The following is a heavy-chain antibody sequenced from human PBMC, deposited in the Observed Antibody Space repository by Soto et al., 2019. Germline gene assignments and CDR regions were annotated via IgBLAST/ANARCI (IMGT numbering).Heavy chain of an antibody. D-gene: IGHD3-10*01. Sequence: PSETLSLTCTDSGGSISSGGYYWSWIRQHPGKGLEWIGYIYYSGSTYYNPSLKSRVTISVDTSKNQFSLKLSSVTAADTAVYYCARAWGVGDAFDIWGQGTMVTVSS. CDR2: IYYSGST. CDR1: GGSISSGGYY. V-gene: IGHV4-31*03. J-gene: IGHJ3*02. CDR3: ARAWGVGDAFDI.